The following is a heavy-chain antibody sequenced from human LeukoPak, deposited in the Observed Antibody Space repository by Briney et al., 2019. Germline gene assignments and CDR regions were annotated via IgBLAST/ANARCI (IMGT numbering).Heavy chain of an antibody. V-gene: IGHV4-4*07. CDR3: ARDEYYYGSGSYLYYMDV. D-gene: IGHD3-10*01. CDR2: IDTSGNT. Sequence: SETLSLTCTLSGGSISIYRWSWIRQPAGKGLEWMGRIDTSGNTNYNPSLNSRVTMSVDTSKNQFSLKLSSVTAADTAVYYCARDEYYYGSGSYLYYMDVWGKGTTVTISS. J-gene: IGHJ6*03. CDR1: GGSISIYR.